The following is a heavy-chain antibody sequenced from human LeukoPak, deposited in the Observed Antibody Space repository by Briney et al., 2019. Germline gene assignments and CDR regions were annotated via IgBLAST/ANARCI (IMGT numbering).Heavy chain of an antibody. CDR3: ARKGGYGLDFDY. D-gene: IGHD5-18*01. Sequence: GGSLRLSCAASVFTFSSYAMNWVRQAPEKGLEWVSHISNGDDSIYYADSVKGRFTISRDNARNSLYLQMNSLRAEDTAVYYCARKGGYGLDFDYWGQGALVTVSS. J-gene: IGHJ4*02. CDR2: ISNGDDSI. CDR1: VFTFSSYA. V-gene: IGHV3-48*03.